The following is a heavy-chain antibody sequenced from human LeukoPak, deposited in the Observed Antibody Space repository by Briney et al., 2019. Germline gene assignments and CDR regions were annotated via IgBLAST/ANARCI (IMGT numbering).Heavy chain of an antibody. J-gene: IGHJ4*02. CDR1: GGSFSSSSYY. CDR2: INHSGST. Sequence: SGTLSLTCSVSGGSFSSSSYYWSWIRQPPGKGLEWIGEINHSGSTNYNPSLKSRVTISVDTSKNQFSLKLRSVTAADTAVYYCARPSGDILTGYYGLWGQGTLVTVSS. D-gene: IGHD3-9*01. CDR3: ARPSGDILTGYYGL. V-gene: IGHV4-39*07.